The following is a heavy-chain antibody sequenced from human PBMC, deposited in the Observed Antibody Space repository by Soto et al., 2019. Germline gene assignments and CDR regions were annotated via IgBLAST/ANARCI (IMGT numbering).Heavy chain of an antibody. D-gene: IGHD1-26*01. CDR2: IGTSGSYI. J-gene: IGHJ4*02. CDR1: GFLFSRYS. Sequence: GGSLRPSCAVSGFLFSRYSMNWVRQAPGKGLEWVSSIGTSGSYIYDTDSVKGRFTISRDNTKDSLYLQMNSLRAEDTAIYYCARGSAFIGLDYWGQGT. CDR3: ARGSAFIGLDY. V-gene: IGHV3-21*01.